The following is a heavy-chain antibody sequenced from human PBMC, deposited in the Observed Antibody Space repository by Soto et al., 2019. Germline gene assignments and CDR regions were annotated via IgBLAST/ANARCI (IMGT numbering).Heavy chain of an antibody. V-gene: IGHV3-30*03. D-gene: IGHD5-12*01. CDR3: ASPGARSLQLYY. CDR1: GFTFSSYG. Sequence: QVQLVESGGGVVQPGRSLRLSCAASGFTFSSYGMHWVRQAPGKGLEWVAVISYDGSNKYYADSVKGRFTISRDNSKNTLYLQMNSLRAEDTAVYYCASPGARSLQLYYWGQGTLVTVSS. J-gene: IGHJ4*02. CDR2: ISYDGSNK.